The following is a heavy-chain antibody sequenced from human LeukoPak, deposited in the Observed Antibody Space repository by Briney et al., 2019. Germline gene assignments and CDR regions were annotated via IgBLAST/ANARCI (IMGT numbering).Heavy chain of an antibody. D-gene: IGHD6-13*01. CDR1: GYTFTDYF. CDR2: INPNSGGT. V-gene: IGHV1-2*04. J-gene: IGHJ6*02. Sequence: ASVKVSCKASGYTFTDYFMHWVRQAPGQGLEWMARINPNSGGTNYAQKFQGWVTMTRDTSISTAYMELSRLRSDDTAVYYCARGDSSSWYPPLDYYYYGMDVWGQGTTVTVSS. CDR3: ARGDSSSWYPPLDYYYYGMDV.